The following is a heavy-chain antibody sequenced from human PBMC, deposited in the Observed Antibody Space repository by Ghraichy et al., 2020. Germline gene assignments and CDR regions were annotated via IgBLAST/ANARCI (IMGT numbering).Heavy chain of an antibody. CDR3: AKDYSPAY. J-gene: IGHJ4*02. Sequence: SCTASAFTFSTLDMIWVRQAPGKGLEWVSTITANGDATTYADSVRGRFSTSRDNSRFTMSLQLNSLRAEDTAVYYCAKDYSPAYWGQGTLVTV. D-gene: IGHD4-11*01. V-gene: IGHV3-23*01. CDR2: ITANGDAT. CDR1: AFTFSTLD.